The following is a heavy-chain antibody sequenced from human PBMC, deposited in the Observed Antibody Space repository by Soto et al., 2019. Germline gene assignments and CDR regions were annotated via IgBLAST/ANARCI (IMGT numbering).Heavy chain of an antibody. J-gene: IGHJ6*02. V-gene: IGHV1-69*06. D-gene: IGHD4-4*01. CDR3: ARFTVTTLYYYYGMDV. Sequence: SGGTFSSYAISWVRQAPGQGLEWMGGIIPIFGTANYAQKFQGRVTITADKSTSTAYMELSSLRSEDTAVYYCARFTVTTLYYYYGMDVWGQGTTVTVSS. CDR1: GGTFSSYA. CDR2: IIPIFGTA.